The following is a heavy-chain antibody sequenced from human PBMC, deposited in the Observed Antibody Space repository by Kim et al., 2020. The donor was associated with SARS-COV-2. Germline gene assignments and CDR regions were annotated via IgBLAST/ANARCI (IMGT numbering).Heavy chain of an antibody. CDR2: IYYSGST. V-gene: IGHV4-31*03. J-gene: IGHJ1*01. Sequence: SETLSLTCTVSGGSISSGGYYWSWIRQHPGKGLEWIGYIYYSGSTYYNPSLKSRVTISVDTSKNQFSLKLSSVTAADTAVYYCARDSRQAGSFQHWGQGTLVTVSS. CDR3: ARDSRQAGSFQH. D-gene: IGHD6-13*01. CDR1: GGSISSGGYY.